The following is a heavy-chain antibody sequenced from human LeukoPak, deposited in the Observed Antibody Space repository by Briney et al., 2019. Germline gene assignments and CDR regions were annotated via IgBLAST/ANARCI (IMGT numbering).Heavy chain of an antibody. J-gene: IGHJ6*02. V-gene: IGHV3-9*01. CDR3: AKHMRATNTSSFFGLDV. Sequence: GGSLRLSCAATGFTFKDYGMHWVRQPPGKGLEGVSSINWNGGGTDYADSVKGRFTISRDNAKNSLYLQLSVLRPEDTALYYCAKHMRATNTSSFFGLDVWGQGTTVTVSS. CDR1: GFTFKDYG. CDR2: INWNGGGT. D-gene: IGHD1-26*01.